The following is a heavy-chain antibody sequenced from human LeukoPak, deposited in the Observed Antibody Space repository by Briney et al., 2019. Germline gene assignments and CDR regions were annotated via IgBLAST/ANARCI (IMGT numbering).Heavy chain of an antibody. J-gene: IGHJ5*02. D-gene: IGHD2-2*01. CDR1: GFSLSNTW. CDR3: ARASFGHCSSSNCYWFDP. V-gene: IGHV3-15*01. Sequence: GGSLRLSCAASGFSLSNTWMSWVRQAPGKGLEWVGRIKSKTDGGTTDYAAPVKGRFTISRDDSKNTLYLQMNSLRAEDTAVYYCARASFGHCSSSNCYWFDPWGQGTLVTVSS. CDR2: IKSKTDGGTT.